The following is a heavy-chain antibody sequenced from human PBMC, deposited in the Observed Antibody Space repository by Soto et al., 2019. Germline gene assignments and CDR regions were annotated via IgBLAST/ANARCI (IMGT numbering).Heavy chain of an antibody. V-gene: IGHV3-73*01. D-gene: IGHD6-19*01. CDR1: GFTFSGSA. CDR3: TRYQWLVQGVYYGMDV. Sequence: GSLRLSCSASGFTFSGSAMHWVRQASGKGLEWVVRIRSKANSYATAYAASVKGRFTISRDDSKNTAYLQMNSLKTEDTAVYYCTRYQWLVQGVYYGMDVWGQGTTVTVSS. CDR2: IRSKANSYAT. J-gene: IGHJ6*02.